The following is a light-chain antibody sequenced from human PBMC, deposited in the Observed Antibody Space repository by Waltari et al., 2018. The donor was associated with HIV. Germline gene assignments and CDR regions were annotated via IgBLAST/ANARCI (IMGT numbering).Light chain of an antibody. J-gene: IGLJ3*02. Sequence: QAGLTQPPAVSQALGQTATLSCTGGDDDVGNEGAAWLQQYQGLPPKLLSYRNNKRASVISNKFSAARAGNTVFLTIAGLQPEDEADYYCSAWDGRLSAWVFGGGTKLTVL. CDR2: RNN. CDR3: SAWDGRLSAWV. V-gene: IGLV10-54*04. CDR1: DDDVGNEG.